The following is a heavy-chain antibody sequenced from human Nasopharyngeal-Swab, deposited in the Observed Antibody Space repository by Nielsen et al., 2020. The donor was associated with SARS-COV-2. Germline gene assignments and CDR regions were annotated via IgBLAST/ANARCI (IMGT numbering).Heavy chain of an antibody. CDR3: ARDLVVVVAAQGYGMDV. CDR1: GYTFTSYD. J-gene: IGHJ6*02. CDR2: MNPNSGNT. D-gene: IGHD2-15*01. V-gene: IGHV1-8*01. Sequence: ASVKVSCKASGYTFTSYDINWVRQATGQGLEWMGWMNPNSGNTGYAQKFQGRVTMTRNTSISTAYMELSSLRSDDTAVYYCARDLVVVVAAQGYGMDVWGQGTTVTVSS.